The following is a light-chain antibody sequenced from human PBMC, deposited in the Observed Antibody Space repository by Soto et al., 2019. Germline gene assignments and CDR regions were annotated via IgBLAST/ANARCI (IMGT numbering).Light chain of an antibody. Sequence: EIVLTQSPATLSFSPGERAILSCRASQSVGTYLAWYQQKPGQAPRLLIYDASNRATGIPARFSGSGSGTDFTLTISSLEPEDFAVYYCQQRSNGITFGQGTRLEIK. J-gene: IGKJ5*01. CDR3: QQRSNGIT. CDR1: QSVGTY. V-gene: IGKV3-11*01. CDR2: DAS.